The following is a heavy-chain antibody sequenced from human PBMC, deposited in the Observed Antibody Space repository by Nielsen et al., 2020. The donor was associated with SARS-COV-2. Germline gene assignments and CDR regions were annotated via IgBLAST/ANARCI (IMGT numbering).Heavy chain of an antibody. CDR2: IKQDGSEK. CDR3: ARGIGQQLVAYYYYGMDV. D-gene: IGHD6-13*01. CDR1: GFTFSSYW. V-gene: IGHV3-7*03. J-gene: IGHJ6*02. Sequence: GESLKISYAASGFTFSSYWMSWVRQAPGKGLEWVANIKQDGSEKYYVDSVKGRFTISRDNAKNSLYLQMNSLRAEDTAVYYCARGIGQQLVAYYYYGMDVWGQGTTVTVSS.